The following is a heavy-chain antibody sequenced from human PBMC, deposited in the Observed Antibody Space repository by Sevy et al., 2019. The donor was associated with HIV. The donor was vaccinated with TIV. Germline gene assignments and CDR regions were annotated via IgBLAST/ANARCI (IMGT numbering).Heavy chain of an antibody. D-gene: IGHD3-10*01. CDR3: SRDRDYYGSGTFDA. CDR2: ISSGSSYI. V-gene: IGHV3-21*06. CDR1: GFTFSYYT. Sequence: WGYLRLSCAASGFTFSYYTMNWVRQAPGKGLERVSYISSGSSYISYTDSVKGRFTISRDNAKNSLYLQMNSLRLEDTAMYFCSRDRDYYGSGTFDAWGQGTTVRVSS. J-gene: IGHJ6*02.